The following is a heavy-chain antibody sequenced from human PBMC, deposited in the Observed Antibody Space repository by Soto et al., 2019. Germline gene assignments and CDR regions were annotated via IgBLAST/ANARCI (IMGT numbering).Heavy chain of an antibody. CDR3: AALEWPNYYYYGMDV. CDR2: ISAYNGNT. J-gene: IGHJ6*02. CDR1: GYTFTSYG. D-gene: IGHD3-3*01. V-gene: IGHV1-18*04. Sequence: QVQLVQSGAEVKKPGASVKVSCKASGYTFTSYGISWVRQAPGQGLEWMGWISAYNGNTNYAQKLQGRVTMTTDTSTSTAYMELRSLRSYDTAVYYCAALEWPNYYYYGMDVWGQGTTVTVSS.